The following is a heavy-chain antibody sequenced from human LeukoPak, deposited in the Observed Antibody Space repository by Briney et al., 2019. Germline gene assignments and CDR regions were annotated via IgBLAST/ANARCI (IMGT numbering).Heavy chain of an antibody. J-gene: IGHJ4*02. CDR1: GYTLTELS. CDR3: ATSGAAMVTDGDY. CDR2: FDPEDGET. Sequence: ASVKVSCKVSGYTLTELSMHWVRQAPGKGLEWMGGFDPEDGETIYAQKFQGRVTMTEDTSTDTAYMELSSLRSGDTAVYYCATSGAAMVTDGDYWGQGTLVTVSS. D-gene: IGHD5-18*01. V-gene: IGHV1-24*01.